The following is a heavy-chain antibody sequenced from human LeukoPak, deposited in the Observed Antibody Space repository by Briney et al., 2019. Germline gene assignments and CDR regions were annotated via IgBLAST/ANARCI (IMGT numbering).Heavy chain of an antibody. CDR2: INAGNGNT. V-gene: IGHV1-3*01. J-gene: IGHJ4*02. CDR1: GYTFTSYA. Sequence: ASVKVSCKASGYTFTSYAMHWVRQAPGQRLEWMGWINAGNGNTKYSQKFQGRVTMTIDTSTRTTYMDLSSLRSDDTAVYFCARNFYSNYLGVDYWGQGTLVTVSS. D-gene: IGHD4-11*01. CDR3: ARNFYSNYLGVDY.